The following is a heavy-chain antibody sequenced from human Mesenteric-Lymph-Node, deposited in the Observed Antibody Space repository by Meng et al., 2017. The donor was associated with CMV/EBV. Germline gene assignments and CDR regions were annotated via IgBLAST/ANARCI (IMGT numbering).Heavy chain of an antibody. CDR2: IRRDGGEK. D-gene: IGHD3-3*01. CDR3: ARLGDNFWSGPDAFDI. V-gene: IGHV3-7*01. Sequence: GESLKISCAASGFSVSSNYMTWVRQAPGKGLEWVANIRRDGGEKYYVDSVKGRFTISRDNAENSLFLQMNSLRAEDTAVYYCARLGDNFWSGPDAFDIWGQGTMVTVSS. J-gene: IGHJ3*02. CDR1: GFSVSSNY.